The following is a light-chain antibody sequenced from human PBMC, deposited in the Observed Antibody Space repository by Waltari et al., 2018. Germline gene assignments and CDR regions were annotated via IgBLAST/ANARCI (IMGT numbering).Light chain of an antibody. CDR3: QQYYSTLWT. Sequence: DIVMTPSPDSLVVSLGARATINCKSSQSVLYSSNNKNYLAWYQQKPGQPPKLLIYWASTRESGVPDRFSGSGSGTDLTLTISSLQAEDVAVYYCQQYYSTLWTFGQGTKVEIK. V-gene: IGKV4-1*01. CDR2: WAS. CDR1: QSVLYSSNNKNY. J-gene: IGKJ1*01.